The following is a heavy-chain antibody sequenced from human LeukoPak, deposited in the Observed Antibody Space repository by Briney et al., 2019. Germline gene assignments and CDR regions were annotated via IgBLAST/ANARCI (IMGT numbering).Heavy chain of an antibody. D-gene: IGHD3-3*01. CDR2: IYYSGST. CDR3: ARGLRFLEWLTQDY. Sequence: PSGTLSLTCTVSGGSISSYYWSWIRQPPGKGLEWIGYIYYSGSTNYNPSLKSRVTISVDTSKNQFSLKLSSVTAADTAVYYCARGLRFLEWLTQDYWGQGTLVTVSS. V-gene: IGHV4-59*01. J-gene: IGHJ4*02. CDR1: GGSISSYY.